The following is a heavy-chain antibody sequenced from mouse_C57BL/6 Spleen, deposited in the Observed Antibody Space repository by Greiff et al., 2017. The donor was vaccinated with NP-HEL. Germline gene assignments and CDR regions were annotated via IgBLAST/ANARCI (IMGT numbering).Heavy chain of an antibody. CDR2: IDPEDGET. CDR1: GFNIKDYY. CDR3: ASLYYGSSYGDYYAMDY. J-gene: IGHJ4*01. Sequence: EVQLQQSGAELVKPGASVKLSCTASGFNIKDYYMHWVKQRTEQGLEWIGRIDPEDGETKYAPKFQGKASITADTSTNTAYLQLSSLTSEDTAVYYCASLYYGSSYGDYYAMDYWGQGTSVTVSS. V-gene: IGHV14-2*01. D-gene: IGHD1-1*01.